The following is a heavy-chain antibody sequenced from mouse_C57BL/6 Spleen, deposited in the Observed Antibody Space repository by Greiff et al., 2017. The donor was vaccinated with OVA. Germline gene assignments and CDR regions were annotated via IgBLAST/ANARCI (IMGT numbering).Heavy chain of an antibody. V-gene: IGHV14-4*01. D-gene: IGHD1-1*01. CDR2: IDPENGDT. CDR1: GFNIKDDY. CDR3: NYYYGSSPWFAY. J-gene: IGHJ3*01. Sequence: VQLQQSGAELVRPGASVKLSCTASGFNIKDDYMHWVKQRPEQGLEWIGWIDPENGDTEYASKFQGKATITADTSSNTAYLQLSSLTSEDTAVYYCNYYYGSSPWFAYWGQGTLVTVSA.